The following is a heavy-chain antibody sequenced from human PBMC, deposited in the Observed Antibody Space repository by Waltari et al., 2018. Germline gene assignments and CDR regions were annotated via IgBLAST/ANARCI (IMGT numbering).Heavy chain of an antibody. Sequence: EVQLVESGGGLVQPGGSLRLSCAASGFTFSSYEMNWVRQAPGKGLEWVSYISSSGSTIYYADSMKVRFTISRDNAKNSLYLQMNSLRAEDTAVYYCARDPLARYQLLDEGYFDYWGQGTLVTVSS. D-gene: IGHD2-2*01. V-gene: IGHV3-48*03. CDR3: ARDPLARYQLLDEGYFDY. CDR2: ISSSGSTI. J-gene: IGHJ4*02. CDR1: GFTFSSYE.